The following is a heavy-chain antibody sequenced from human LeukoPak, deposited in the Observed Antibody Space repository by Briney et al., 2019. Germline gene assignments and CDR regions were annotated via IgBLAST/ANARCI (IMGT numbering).Heavy chain of an antibody. V-gene: IGHV3-30-3*01. D-gene: IGHD3-3*01. CDR3: ARWESLRFLECWSCYFDY. CDR2: ISYDGSNK. J-gene: IGHJ4*02. Sequence: PGGSLRLSCAASGFTFSSYAMHWVRRAPGKGLEWVAVISYDGSNKYYADSVKGRFTISRDNSKNTLYLQMNSLRAEDTAVFYCARWESLRFLECWSCYFDYWGQGTLVTVSS. CDR1: GFTFSSYA.